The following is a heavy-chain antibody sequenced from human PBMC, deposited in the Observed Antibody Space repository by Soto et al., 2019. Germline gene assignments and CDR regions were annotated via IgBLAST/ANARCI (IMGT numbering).Heavy chain of an antibody. V-gene: IGHV3-33*01. CDR1: GFTFSSYG. D-gene: IGHD2-2*01. CDR3: ARDLLSDNNWFDP. CDR2: IWYDGSNK. J-gene: IGHJ5*02. Sequence: PGGSLRLSCAASGFTFSSYGMHWVRQAPGKGLEWVAVIWYDGSNKYYADSVKGRFTISRDNSKNTLYLQMNSLRVEDTAVYYCARDLLSDNNWFDPWGQGTLVTVSS.